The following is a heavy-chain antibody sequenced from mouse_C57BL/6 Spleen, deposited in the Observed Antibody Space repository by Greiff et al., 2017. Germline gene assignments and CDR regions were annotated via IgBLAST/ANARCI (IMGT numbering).Heavy chain of an antibody. CDR2: IDPSDSET. Sequence: QVQLQQPGAELVRPGSSVKLSCKASGYTFTSYWLHWVKQRPIQGLEWIGNIDPSDSETHYNQKFKDKATLTVDKSSSTAYMQLSSLTSEDSAVYYCARKWDYYFDYWGQGTTLTVSS. V-gene: IGHV1-52*01. J-gene: IGHJ2*01. CDR3: ARKWDYYFDY. D-gene: IGHD4-1*01. CDR1: GYTFTSYW.